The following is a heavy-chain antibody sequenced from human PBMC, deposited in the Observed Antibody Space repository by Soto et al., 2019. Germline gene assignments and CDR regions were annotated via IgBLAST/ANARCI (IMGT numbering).Heavy chain of an antibody. CDR1: GGSFSGYY. Sequence: SETLSLTCAVYGGSFSGYYWSWIRQPPGKGLEWIGEINHSGSTNYNPSLKSRVTISVDTSKNQFSLKLSSVTAADTAVYYCARGCRSGYSGYDSRYGMDVWGQGTMVTVSS. V-gene: IGHV4-34*01. CDR2: INHSGST. CDR3: ARGCRSGYSGYDSRYGMDV. D-gene: IGHD5-12*01. J-gene: IGHJ6*02.